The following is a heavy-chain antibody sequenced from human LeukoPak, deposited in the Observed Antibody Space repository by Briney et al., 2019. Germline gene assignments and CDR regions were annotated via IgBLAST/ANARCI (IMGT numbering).Heavy chain of an antibody. D-gene: IGHD6-13*01. Sequence: GGSLRLSCAASGFLVSSNYMSWVRQAPGKGLEWVSHISSFSNFRSYADSVKGRFTISRDNAKNSLYLQVNSLRAEDTAVYYCARPTIAAAGNFEYWGQGTLVTVSS. CDR2: ISSFSNFR. CDR1: GFLVSSNY. J-gene: IGHJ4*02. CDR3: ARPTIAAAGNFEY. V-gene: IGHV3-11*03.